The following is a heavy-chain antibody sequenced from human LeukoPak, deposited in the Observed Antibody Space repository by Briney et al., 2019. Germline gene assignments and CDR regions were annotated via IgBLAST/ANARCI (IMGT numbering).Heavy chain of an antibody. CDR2: INHSGST. V-gene: IGHV4-34*01. CDR3: ARGIGIAVAARFDY. CDR1: GGSFSGYY. Sequence: PSETLSLTCAVYGGSFSGYYWSWIRQPPGKGLEWIGEINHSGSTNYNPSLKSRVTISVDTSKNQFSLKLSSVTAADTAVYYCARGIGIAVAARFDYWGQGTLVTVSS. D-gene: IGHD6-19*01. J-gene: IGHJ4*02.